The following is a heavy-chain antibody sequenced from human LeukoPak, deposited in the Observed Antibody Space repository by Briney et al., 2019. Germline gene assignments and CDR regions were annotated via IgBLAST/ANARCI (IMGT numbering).Heavy chain of an antibody. D-gene: IGHD3-16*02. CDR2: IYYSGST. V-gene: IGHV4-31*03. CDR3: ARDTLTGWGSYRYSPGQNYYGMDV. Sequence: SETLSLTCTVSGGSISSGGYYWSWIRQHPGKGLEWIGYIYYSGSTYYNPSLKSRVTTSVDTSKNQFSLKLSSVTAADTAVYHCARDTLTGWGSYRYSPGQNYYGMDVWGQGTTVTVSS. CDR1: GGSISSGGYY. J-gene: IGHJ6*02.